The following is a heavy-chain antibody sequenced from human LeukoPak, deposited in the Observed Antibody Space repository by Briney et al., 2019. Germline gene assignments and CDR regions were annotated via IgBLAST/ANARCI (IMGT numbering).Heavy chain of an antibody. CDR2: IIPILGIA. CDR3: ARRGSPGGFDI. Sequence: SVKVSCKASGGTFSSYAISWVRQAPGQGLEWMGRIIPILGIANYAQKFQGRVTITADKSTSTAYMELSSLRSEDTAVYYCARRGSPGGFDIWGQGTMVTVSS. V-gene: IGHV1-69*04. J-gene: IGHJ3*02. CDR1: GGTFSSYA. D-gene: IGHD1-26*01.